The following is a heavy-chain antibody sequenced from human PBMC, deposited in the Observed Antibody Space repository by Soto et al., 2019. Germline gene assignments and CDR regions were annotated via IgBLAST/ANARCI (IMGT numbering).Heavy chain of an antibody. CDR2: IYYTGST. V-gene: IGHV4-59*01. CDR1: GDSISGYY. Sequence: XETLSLTCTVAGDSISGYYWSWIRQPPGKGLEWVGYIYYTGSTNYNPSLKSRVTISVDTSKNQFSLKLSSLTAADTAVYYCARRLRSGRLYNWFDKWGQGTLVTVSS. J-gene: IGHJ5*02. CDR3: ARRLRSGRLYNWFDK. D-gene: IGHD6-19*01.